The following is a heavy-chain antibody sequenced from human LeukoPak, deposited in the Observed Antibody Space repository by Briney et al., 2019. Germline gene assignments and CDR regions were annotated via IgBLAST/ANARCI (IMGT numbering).Heavy chain of an antibody. J-gene: IGHJ6*02. CDR3: ARDQSHGMDV. CDR1: GFTFSTYW. CDR2: INKDGTNT. V-gene: IGHV3-74*01. Sequence: GGSLRLSCAGSGFTFSTYWMHCVRPAPGKGLVWVSHINKDGTNTNYADSVKGRFTITRDNAKNTLYLQMSSLRAEDTAVYYCARDQSHGMDVWGQGTTVTVSS.